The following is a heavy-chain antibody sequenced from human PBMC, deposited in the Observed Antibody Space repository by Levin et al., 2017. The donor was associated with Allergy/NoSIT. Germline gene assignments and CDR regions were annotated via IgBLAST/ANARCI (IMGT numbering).Heavy chain of an antibody. CDR1: GFTFSSYS. D-gene: IGHD5-12*01. CDR3: ARDLGVVATRSFGY. V-gene: IGHV3-48*01. Sequence: ASVKVSCAASGFTFSSYSMNWVRQAPGKGLEWVSYISSSSTTIYYADSVKGRFTISRDNAKNSLYLQMNSLRAEDTAVYYCARDLGVVATRSFGYWGQGTLVTVSS. J-gene: IGHJ4*02. CDR2: ISSSSTTI.